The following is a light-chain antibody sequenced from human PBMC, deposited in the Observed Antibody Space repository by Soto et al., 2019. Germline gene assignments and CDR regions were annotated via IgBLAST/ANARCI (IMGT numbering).Light chain of an antibody. CDR2: DAS. CDR3: QQYNSYLWR. J-gene: IGKJ1*01. Sequence: DIQMTQSPSTLSASVGDRVTITCRASQSISSGLAWHQQKPGKAPKLLIYDASSLESGLPSRFSGSGSGTEFTLAISSVQPDDFATYYCQQYNSYLWRFGQGTKVEIK. CDR1: QSISSG. V-gene: IGKV1-5*01.